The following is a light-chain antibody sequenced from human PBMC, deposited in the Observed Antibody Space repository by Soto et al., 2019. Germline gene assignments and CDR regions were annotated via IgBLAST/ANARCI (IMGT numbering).Light chain of an antibody. Sequence: QPVLTQPPSASGAPGQRVTISCSGSASNIGRDPVNWYQQVPGTAPKLLIYENTHRPSGGPDRFSGSKSGTSASLVISGLQSENDAEYFCAGWDGSLKGFVFGTGTKLTV. CDR2: ENT. CDR1: ASNIGRDP. V-gene: IGLV1-44*01. J-gene: IGLJ1*01. CDR3: AGWDGSLKGFV.